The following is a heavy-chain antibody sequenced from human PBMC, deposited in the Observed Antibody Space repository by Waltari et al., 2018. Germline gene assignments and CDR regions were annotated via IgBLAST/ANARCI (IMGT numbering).Heavy chain of an antibody. J-gene: IGHJ4*02. CDR1: GFTFSSYA. Sequence: EVQLLESGGGLVQPGGSLRLSCAASGFTFSSYAMRWVRQAQGKGLEWVSAISGSGGSTYYADSVKGRFTISRDNSKNTLYLQMNSLRAEDTAVYYCAKDPLPNYYGSGSYFDYWGQGTLVTVSS. D-gene: IGHD3-10*01. CDR2: ISGSGGST. V-gene: IGHV3-23*01. CDR3: AKDPLPNYYGSGSYFDY.